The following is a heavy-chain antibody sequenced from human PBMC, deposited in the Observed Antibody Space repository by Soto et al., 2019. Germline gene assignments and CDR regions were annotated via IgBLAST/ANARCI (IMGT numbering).Heavy chain of an antibody. CDR1: CDSISGYY. J-gene: IGHJ5*02. CDR3: ASTVTTEKWFDP. Sequence: SETLSLTCTVSCDSISGYYWSWIRQPPGKGLEWIGYIYYTGRTNYNPSLKSRVTISLDTSENQFSLKLSSVTAADTAVYYCASTVTTEKWFDPWGQGTLVTVS. CDR2: IYYTGRT. D-gene: IGHD4-17*01. V-gene: IGHV4-59*08.